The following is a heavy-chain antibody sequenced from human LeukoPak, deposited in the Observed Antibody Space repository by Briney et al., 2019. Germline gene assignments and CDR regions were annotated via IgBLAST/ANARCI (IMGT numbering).Heavy chain of an antibody. CDR3: ARANGSGSYPLWYYYYYYMDV. V-gene: IGHV4-39*07. CDR2: IYYSGST. J-gene: IGHJ6*03. D-gene: IGHD3-10*01. Sequence: SETLSLTCTVSGGSISSSSYYWGWIRQPPGKGLEWIGSIYYSGSTNYNPSLKSRVTISVDTSKNQFSLKLSSVTAADTAVYYCARANGSGSYPLWYYYYYYMDVWGKGTTVTISS. CDR1: GGSISSSSYY.